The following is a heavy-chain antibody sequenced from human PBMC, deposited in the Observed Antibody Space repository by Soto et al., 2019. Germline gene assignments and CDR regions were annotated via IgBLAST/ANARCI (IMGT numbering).Heavy chain of an antibody. CDR1: GYTFTRYY. D-gene: IGHD4-17*01. J-gene: IGHJ1*01. CDR3: ARERYPTVTPSSPLKH. Sequence: GASVKVSCKASGYTFTRYYINWVRQAPGQGLEWMGGIIPIFGTANYAQKFQGRVTITADESTSTAYMELSSLRSEDTAVYYCARERYPTVTPSSPLKHWGQGTLVTVSS. CDR2: IIPIFGTA. V-gene: IGHV1-69*13.